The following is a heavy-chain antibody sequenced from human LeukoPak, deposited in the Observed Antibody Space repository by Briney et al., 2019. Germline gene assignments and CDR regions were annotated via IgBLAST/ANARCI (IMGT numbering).Heavy chain of an antibody. J-gene: IGHJ4*02. Sequence: GGSLRLSCAASGFTFSSYGMHWVRQATGKGLEWVSAIGTAGDTYYPGSVKGRFTISRENAKNSLYLQMNSLRAGDTAVYYCARYNYDSSGYYYADYWGQGTLVTVSS. CDR3: ARYNYDSSGYYYADY. D-gene: IGHD3-22*01. CDR1: GFTFSSYG. CDR2: IGTAGDT. V-gene: IGHV3-13*01.